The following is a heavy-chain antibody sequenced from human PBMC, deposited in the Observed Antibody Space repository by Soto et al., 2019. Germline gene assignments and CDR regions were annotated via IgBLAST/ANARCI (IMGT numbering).Heavy chain of an antibody. J-gene: IGHJ6*02. CDR2: ISGSGGST. CDR1: GFTFSSYA. CDR3: AKCSVSIYDYVWGSYRYYYYYGMDV. D-gene: IGHD3-16*02. V-gene: IGHV3-23*01. Sequence: GGSLRLSCAASGFTFSSYAMSWVRQAPGKGLEWFSAISGSGGSTYYADSVKGRFTISRDNSKNTLYLQMNSLRAEDTAVYYCAKCSVSIYDYVWGSYRYYYYYGMDVWGQGTTVTVSS.